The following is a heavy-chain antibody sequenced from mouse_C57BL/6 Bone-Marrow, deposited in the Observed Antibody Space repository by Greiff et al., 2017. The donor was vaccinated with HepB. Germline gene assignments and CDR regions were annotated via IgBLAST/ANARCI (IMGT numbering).Heavy chain of an antibody. V-gene: IGHV1-5*01. CDR2: IYPGNSDT. CDR3: TRYYDGSSYAWFAY. J-gene: IGHJ3*01. D-gene: IGHD1-1*01. CDR1: GYTFTSYW. Sequence: VQLQQSGTVLARPGASVKMSCKTSGYTFTSYWMHWVKPRPGQGLEWIGAIYPGNSDTSYNQKFKGKAKLTAVTSASTAYMELSILTNEDSAVYYCTRYYDGSSYAWFAYWGQGTLVTVSA.